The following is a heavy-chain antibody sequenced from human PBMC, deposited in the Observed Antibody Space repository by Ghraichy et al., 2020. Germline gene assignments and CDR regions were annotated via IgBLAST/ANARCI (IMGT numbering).Heavy chain of an antibody. V-gene: IGHV4-61*01. CDR1: GGSVSSGSYY. D-gene: IGHD3-3*01. CDR2: IYYSGST. CDR3: ARVTSRFLEWFMRD. Sequence: SETLSLTCTVSGGSVSSGSYYWSWIRQPPGKGLEWIGYIYYSGSTNYNPSLKSRVTISVDTSKNQFSLKLSSVTTADTAVYYCARVTSRFLEWFMRDWGQGTLVTVSS. J-gene: IGHJ4*02.